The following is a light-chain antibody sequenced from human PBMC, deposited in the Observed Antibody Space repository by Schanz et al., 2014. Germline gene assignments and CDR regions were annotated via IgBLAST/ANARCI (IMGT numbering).Light chain of an antibody. J-gene: IGLJ3*02. CDR1: SGHSNYA. V-gene: IGLV4-69*01. CDR3: QTWDTGIRV. CDR2: VNSDGSH. Sequence: QLVLTQSPSASASLGASVKLTCTLNSGHSNYAIAWHQQQPEKGPRFLMKVNSDGSHTKGDGIPDRFSGSSSGAERYLTISSLQSEDEADYYCQTWDTGIRVFGGGTKLTVL.